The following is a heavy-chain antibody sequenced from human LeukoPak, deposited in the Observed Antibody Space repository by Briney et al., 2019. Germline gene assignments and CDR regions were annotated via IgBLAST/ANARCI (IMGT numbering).Heavy chain of an antibody. CDR3: AREAPICRNADCRTGFDY. V-gene: IGHV3-30*02. Sequence: PGGSLRLSCVASGFNFNNYDLHWVRQAPGKGLEWVAFIKFHGHETFYADSVEGRFTFSRDNSRNTVYLQMNSLRSEDTAVYYYAREAPICRNADCRTGFDYWGQGTLVAVSS. D-gene: IGHD1-1*01. J-gene: IGHJ4*02. CDR1: GFNFNNYD. CDR2: IKFHGHET.